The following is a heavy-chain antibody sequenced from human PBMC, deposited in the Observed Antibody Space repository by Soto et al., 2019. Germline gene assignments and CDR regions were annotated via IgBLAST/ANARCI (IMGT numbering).Heavy chain of an antibody. CDR1: GFMFSSHW. CDR2: INQDGGET. CDR3: ARNGHLWFGESKHDY. J-gene: IGHJ4*02. V-gene: IGHV3-7*03. D-gene: IGHD3-10*01. Sequence: EVQLVESGGGLVQPGGSLRLSCAVSGFMFSSHWMSWIRQAPGKGLEWVANINQDGGETYYVDSMKGRFTISRDNAKSSLYLQMNSLRAEDTAVYYCARNGHLWFGESKHDYWGQGTLVTVSS.